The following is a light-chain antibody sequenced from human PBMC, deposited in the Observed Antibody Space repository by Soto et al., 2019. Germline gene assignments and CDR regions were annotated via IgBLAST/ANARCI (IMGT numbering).Light chain of an antibody. J-gene: IGKJ5*01. CDR1: QSVSNNY. Sequence: ESVLTQSPGTLSLSPGERATLSCRASQSVSNNYLAWYQQKPGQAPRLLIYDASNRATGIPARFSGSGSGTDFTLTISSLEPEDFAVYYCQQRSNWPITFGQGTRLENK. CDR3: QQRSNWPIT. CDR2: DAS. V-gene: IGKV3-11*01.